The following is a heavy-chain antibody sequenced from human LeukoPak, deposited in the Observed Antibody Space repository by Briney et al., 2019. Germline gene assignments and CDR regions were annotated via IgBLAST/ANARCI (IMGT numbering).Heavy chain of an antibody. CDR1: GFSFSTYG. CDR3: ARDLKKGARGDY. Sequence: PGRPLRLSCAASGFSFSTYGMHWVRQAPGKGLEWVALIRYDETNTYYADSVKGRFTISRDNSKNTLYLQMSSLRAEDTAVYYCARDLKKGARGDYWGQGTLVTVSS. J-gene: IGHJ4*02. CDR2: IRYDETNT. V-gene: IGHV3-33*01. D-gene: IGHD3-9*01.